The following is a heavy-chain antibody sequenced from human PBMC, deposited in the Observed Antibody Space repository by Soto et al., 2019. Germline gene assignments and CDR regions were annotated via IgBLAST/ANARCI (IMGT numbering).Heavy chain of an antibody. D-gene: IGHD3-10*01. CDR1: GDTFAFHS. V-gene: IGHV1-69*02. CDR3: ATSYGSGYRAFDY. Sequence: QVQLVQSGAEVKRPGSSVKVSCKASGDTFAFHSINWVRQAPGLGLEWMGRINPILSMSNYAKRFQGRVTMIEDKSTSTAYMVLSSLRSEDTAIYYCATSYGSGYRAFDYWGQGALVTVSS. J-gene: IGHJ4*02. CDR2: INPILSMS.